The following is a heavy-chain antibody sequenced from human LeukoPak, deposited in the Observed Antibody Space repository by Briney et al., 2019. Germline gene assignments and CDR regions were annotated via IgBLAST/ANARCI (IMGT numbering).Heavy chain of an antibody. Sequence: SETLSLTCTVSGGSISSYYWSWLRQPPGKGLEWIGYIYYSGSTNYNPSLKSRVTISVDTSKNQFSLKLSSVTAADTAVYYCASPPSDQDYYDSSGYSSDYFDYWGQGTLVTVSS. CDR3: ASPPSDQDYYDSSGYSSDYFDY. CDR1: GGSISSYY. CDR2: IYYSGST. D-gene: IGHD3-22*01. J-gene: IGHJ4*02. V-gene: IGHV4-59*01.